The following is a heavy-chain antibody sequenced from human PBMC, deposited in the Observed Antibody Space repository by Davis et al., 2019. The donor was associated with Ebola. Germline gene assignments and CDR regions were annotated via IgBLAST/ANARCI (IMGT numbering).Heavy chain of an antibody. CDR3: ARDHSYGYFDY. J-gene: IGHJ4*02. CDR1: GGSISSSSYY. CDR2: IYYSGST. Sequence: PSETLSLTCTVSGGSISSSSYYWGWIRQPPGKGLEWIGSIYYSGSTYYNPSLKSRVTISVDTSKNQFSLKLSSVTAADTAVYYCARDHSYGYFDYWGQGTLVTVSS. V-gene: IGHV4-39*07. D-gene: IGHD5-18*01.